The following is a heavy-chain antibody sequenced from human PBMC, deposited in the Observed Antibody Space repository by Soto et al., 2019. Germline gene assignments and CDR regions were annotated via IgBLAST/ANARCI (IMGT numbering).Heavy chain of an antibody. CDR3: ARVFSSSSAFLDY. CDR1: GFTFSSYG. V-gene: IGHV3-33*01. D-gene: IGHD6-13*01. CDR2: IWDDGRNK. J-gene: IGHJ4*02. Sequence: GGSLRLSCAASGFTFSSYGMHWVRQAPGKGLEWVAVIWDDGRNKYYEESVKGRFTISRDDSKNTLYLQMNSLRAEDTAVYYCARVFSSSSAFLDYWGQGALVTVSS.